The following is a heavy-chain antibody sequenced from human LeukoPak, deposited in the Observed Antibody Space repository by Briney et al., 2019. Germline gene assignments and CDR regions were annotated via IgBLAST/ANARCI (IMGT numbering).Heavy chain of an antibody. CDR2: INHSGST. Sequence: SETLSLTCTVSGGSISGYYWSWIRQPPGKGLEWIGEINHSGSTNYNPSLKSRVTISVDTSKNQFSLKLSSVTAADTAVYYCASSHSGSWYANFDYWGQGTLVTVSS. CDR1: GGSISGYY. V-gene: IGHV4-34*01. D-gene: IGHD6-13*01. CDR3: ASSHSGSWYANFDY. J-gene: IGHJ4*02.